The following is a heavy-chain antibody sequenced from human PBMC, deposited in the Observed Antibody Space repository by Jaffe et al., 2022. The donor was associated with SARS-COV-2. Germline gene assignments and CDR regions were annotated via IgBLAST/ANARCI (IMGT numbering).Heavy chain of an antibody. CDR3: ARANLRRNYYDSSGYTLYYFDY. D-gene: IGHD3-22*01. CDR2: IYYSGST. CDR1: GGSISSYY. J-gene: IGHJ4*02. V-gene: IGHV4-59*01. Sequence: QVQLQESGPGLVKPSETLSLTCTVSGGSISSYYWSWIRQPPGKGLEWIGYIYYSGSTNYNPSLKSRVTISVDTSKNQFSLKLSSVTAADTAVYYCARANLRRNYYDSSGYTLYYFDYWGQGTLVTVSS.